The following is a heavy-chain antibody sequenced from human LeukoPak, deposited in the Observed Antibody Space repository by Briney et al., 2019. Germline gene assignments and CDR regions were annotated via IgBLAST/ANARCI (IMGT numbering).Heavy chain of an antibody. CDR2: IKSKSDGGTT. CDR1: ESTFTNAW. CDR3: AHGLWHYDAFDV. V-gene: IGHV3-15*01. D-gene: IGHD3-10*01. J-gene: IGHJ3*01. Sequence: GGSLRLSCAASESTFTNAWMNWVRQAPGKGLEWVGRIKSKSDGGTTDYAAPVKGRFTISRDDPKITLYLQMSSLKTEDTAVYYCAHGLWHYDAFDVWGQGTMVTVSS.